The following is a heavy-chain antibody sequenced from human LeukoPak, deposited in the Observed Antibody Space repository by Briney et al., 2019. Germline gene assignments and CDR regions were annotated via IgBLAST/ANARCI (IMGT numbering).Heavy chain of an antibody. J-gene: IGHJ4*02. CDR1: GFTFRNYG. CDR2: ISGSGVIT. CDR3: AKDYRYSNSWYYFDY. V-gene: IGHV3-23*01. D-gene: IGHD6-13*01. Sequence: PGGSLRLSCAASGFTFRNYGMNWVRQAPGKGLEWVSFISGSGVITYYADSVKGRFIISRDNSKNTLDLQMNSLRVEDTAVYYCAKDYRYSNSWYYFDYWGQGTLVTVSS.